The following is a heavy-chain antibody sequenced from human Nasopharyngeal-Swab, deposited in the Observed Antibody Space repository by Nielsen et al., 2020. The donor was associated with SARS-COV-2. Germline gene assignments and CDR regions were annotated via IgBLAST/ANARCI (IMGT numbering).Heavy chain of an antibody. Sequence: SETLSLTCTVSGGSISSGGYYWSWIRQHPGKGLERIGYIYYSGSTYYNPSLKSRVTISVDTSKNQFSLKLSSVTAADTAVYYCARAGDFWSGWSANYYMDVWGKGTTVTVSS. CDR2: IYYSGST. V-gene: IGHV4-31*03. CDR1: GGSISSGGYY. D-gene: IGHD3-3*01. CDR3: ARAGDFWSGWSANYYMDV. J-gene: IGHJ6*03.